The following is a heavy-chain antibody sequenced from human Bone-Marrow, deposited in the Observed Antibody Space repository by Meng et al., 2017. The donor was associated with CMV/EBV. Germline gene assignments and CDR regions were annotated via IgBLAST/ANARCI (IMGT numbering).Heavy chain of an antibody. D-gene: IGHD2-2*01. CDR1: GGTFSSYA. Sequence: SVKVSCKASGGTFSSYAISWVRQAPGQGLEWMGGIIPILGIANYAQKFQGRVTITADKSTSTAYMELSSLRSEDTAVYYCVRPADVVVPAARRSYYYYYGMDVWGQGTTVTVSS. J-gene: IGHJ6*02. CDR2: IIPILGIA. CDR3: VRPADVVVPAARRSYYYYYGMDV. V-gene: IGHV1-69*10.